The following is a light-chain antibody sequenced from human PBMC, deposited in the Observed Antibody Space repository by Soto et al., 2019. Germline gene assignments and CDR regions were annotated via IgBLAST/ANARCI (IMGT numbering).Light chain of an antibody. V-gene: IGKV3-11*01. CDR1: QSVTKY. CDR3: HQRSNWPLT. Sequence: EVVLTQSPATLSLSPGEEATLSCRASQSVTKYLAWYQQKPGQTLRLLISDVSRRAPGIPARFSGSGSGTDFSLTISSPEPEDFAVYFCHQRSNWPLTFGGGTKVEI. CDR2: DVS. J-gene: IGKJ4*01.